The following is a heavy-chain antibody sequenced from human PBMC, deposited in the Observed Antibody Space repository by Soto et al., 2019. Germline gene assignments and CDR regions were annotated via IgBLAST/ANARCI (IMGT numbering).Heavy chain of an antibody. V-gene: IGHV1-2*02. Sequence: QLHLVQSGAVVKKPGASVTVSCSASGYPVTAYYMHWVRQAPGRGLEWMGGINPATGAAKYTQTFRGRVPMTRDTSTSTGFMELSGLTSEDTAVFYWARGGGVGVAGSAAFEMWGQGTLVTVSS. CDR2: INPATGAA. CDR3: ARGGGVGVAGSAAFEM. CDR1: GYPVTAYY. D-gene: IGHD3-3*01. J-gene: IGHJ3*02.